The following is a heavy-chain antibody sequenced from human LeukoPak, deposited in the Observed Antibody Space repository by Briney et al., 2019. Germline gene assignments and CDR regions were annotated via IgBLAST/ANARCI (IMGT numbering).Heavy chain of an antibody. J-gene: IGHJ4*02. Sequence: GGSLRLSCAASGFTFSRYTINWVRQAPGKGLEWVSSIWSDSAEIHYADSVKGRFTISRDNAKDSLYLQMNSLRAEDSAVYYCARDFFHSDISRPFDYWGQGTLVTVSS. CDR3: ARDFFHSDISRPFDY. V-gene: IGHV3-21*01. CDR1: GFTFSRYT. CDR2: IWSDSAEI. D-gene: IGHD3-3*02.